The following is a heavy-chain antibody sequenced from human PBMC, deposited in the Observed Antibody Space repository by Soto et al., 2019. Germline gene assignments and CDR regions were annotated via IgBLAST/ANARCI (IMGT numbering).Heavy chain of an antibody. J-gene: IGHJ4*02. CDR1: EFTFSTYP. CDR2: ISYDETNK. Sequence: GGSLRLSCAASEFTFSTYPLHWVRQAPGKGLEWVAVISYDETNKYYADSAKGRFTISRDNSKNTLYLQMNSLRADDTAVYYCARGASDFWGGYPEIHYFDYWGQGTLVTVSS. D-gene: IGHD3-3*01. V-gene: IGHV3-30-3*01. CDR3: ARGASDFWGGYPEIHYFDY.